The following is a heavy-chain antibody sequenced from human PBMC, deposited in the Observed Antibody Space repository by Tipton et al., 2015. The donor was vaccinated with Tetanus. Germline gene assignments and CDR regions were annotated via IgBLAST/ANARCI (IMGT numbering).Heavy chain of an antibody. Sequence: TLSLTCTVSGGSISSYYWSWIRQPPGKGLEWIGYIYYSGSTNYNPSLKSRVTISVDTSKNQFSLKLSSVTAADTAVYYCARGLGGDYAFFDYWGQGTLVTVSS. CDR2: IYYSGST. D-gene: IGHD4-17*01. V-gene: IGHV4-59*01. J-gene: IGHJ4*02. CDR3: ARGLGGDYAFFDY. CDR1: GGSISSYY.